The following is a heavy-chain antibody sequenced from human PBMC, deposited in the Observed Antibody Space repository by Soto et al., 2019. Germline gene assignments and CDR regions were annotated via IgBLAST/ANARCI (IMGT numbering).Heavy chain of an antibody. D-gene: IGHD6-6*01. Sequence: QLMASGGGLVQPGASLRPSCAASGFTFTGYWMSWLRQAPGTGLEWVANINQYGSEKYYVASVKGRFTISRDNAKNSLYLQRHSLRVEDTAVYYCARDEYKEYYGVDVWGQGTKVTVSS. CDR3: ARDEYKEYYGVDV. J-gene: IGHJ6*02. V-gene: IGHV3-7*01. CDR2: INQYGSEK. CDR1: GFTFTGYW.